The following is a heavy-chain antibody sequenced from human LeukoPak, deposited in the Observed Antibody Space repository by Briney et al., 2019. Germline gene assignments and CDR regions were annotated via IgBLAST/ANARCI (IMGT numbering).Heavy chain of an antibody. Sequence: PSETLSLTCAVYGGSFSGYYWNWIRQPPGKGLEWIGEINHSGSTNYNPSLKSRVTISVDTSKNQFSLKLSSVTAADTAVYYCARDIVVVPAARNWFDPWGQGTLVTVSS. CDR3: ARDIVVVPAARNWFDP. D-gene: IGHD2-2*01. V-gene: IGHV4-34*01. J-gene: IGHJ5*02. CDR1: GGSFSGYY. CDR2: INHSGST.